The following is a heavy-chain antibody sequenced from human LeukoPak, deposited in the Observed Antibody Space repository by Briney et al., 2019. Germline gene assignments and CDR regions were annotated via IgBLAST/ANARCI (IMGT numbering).Heavy chain of an antibody. D-gene: IGHD3-9*01. CDR3: ARVHYDILTGYPEAFDI. CDR1: GGSVSSGSYY. CDR2: IYYSGST. V-gene: IGHV4-61*01. J-gene: IGHJ3*02. Sequence: PSETLSLTCTVSGGSVSSGSYYWSWIRQPPGKGLEWIGYIYYSGSTNYNPSLKSRVTISVDTSKNQFSLKLSSVTAADTAVYYCARVHYDILTGYPEAFDIWGQGTMVTVSS.